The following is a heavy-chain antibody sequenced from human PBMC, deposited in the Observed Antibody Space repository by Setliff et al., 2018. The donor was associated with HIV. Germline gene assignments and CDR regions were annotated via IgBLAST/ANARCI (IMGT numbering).Heavy chain of an antibody. Sequence: PGGSLRLSCAVSGFTFSSYSMNWVRQAPGKGLEWVSYISSSRSTIHYADSVKGRFTISRDNAKNSLYLQMNSLRAEDTAVYYCAKEAAADGMDVWGQGTTVTVSS. J-gene: IGHJ6*02. CDR3: AKEAAADGMDV. CDR1: GFTFSSYS. D-gene: IGHD6-13*01. V-gene: IGHV3-48*04. CDR2: ISSSRSTI.